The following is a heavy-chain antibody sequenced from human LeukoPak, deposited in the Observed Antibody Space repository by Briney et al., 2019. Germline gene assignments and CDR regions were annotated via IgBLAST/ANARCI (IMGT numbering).Heavy chain of an antibody. CDR2: ISTDNGNT. CDR1: GYTFTSYG. Sequence: ASVKVSCKASGYTFTSYGITWVRQAPGQGLEWMGWISTDNGNTKYVQKLQGRVTMTTDTSTSTAYMELRSLRSDDTAVYYCARVGDQGYGDYVGYWGQGTLVTVSS. J-gene: IGHJ4*02. V-gene: IGHV1-18*01. CDR3: ARVGDQGYGDYVGY. D-gene: IGHD4-17*01.